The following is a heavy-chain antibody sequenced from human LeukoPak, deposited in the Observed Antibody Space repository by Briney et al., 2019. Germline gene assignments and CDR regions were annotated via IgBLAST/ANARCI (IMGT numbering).Heavy chain of an antibody. Sequence: TGGSLRLSCAAFGFTFSSYSMNWVRQAPGKGLEWVSYISSSSSTIYYADSVKGRFTISRDNAKNSLYLQMNSLRAEDTAVYYCARRRYYYDSSGYPSSYYFDYWGQGTLVTVSS. V-gene: IGHV3-48*01. J-gene: IGHJ4*02. CDR1: GFTFSSYS. CDR2: ISSSSSTI. D-gene: IGHD3-22*01. CDR3: ARRRYYYDSSGYPSSYYFDY.